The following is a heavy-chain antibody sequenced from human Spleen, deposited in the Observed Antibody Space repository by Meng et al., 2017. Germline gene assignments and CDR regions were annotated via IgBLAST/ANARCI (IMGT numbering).Heavy chain of an antibody. V-gene: IGHV3-7*01. CDR3: ARGAVVTLIFYHAMDV. CDR2: ISQDGSEK. J-gene: IGHJ6*02. Sequence: GGSLRLSCATSGFTFSSYWMSWVRQAPGRGLEWVATISQDGSEKDYVDSVKGRFTISRDNGKNSLFLRMNSLRADDTAVYYCARGAVVTLIFYHAMDVWGQGTTVTVSS. D-gene: IGHD2-21*02. CDR1: GFTFSSYW.